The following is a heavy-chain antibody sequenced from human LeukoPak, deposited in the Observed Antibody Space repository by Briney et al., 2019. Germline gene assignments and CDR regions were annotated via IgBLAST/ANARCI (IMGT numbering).Heavy chain of an antibody. J-gene: IGHJ4*02. CDR2: IPYDGRNK. Sequence: GSLRLSCAASGFTFSSYGMHWVRQAPGKGLEWVAVIPYDGRNKYYADSVKGRFTISRDNSKNTLYLQMNSLRAEDTAVYYCAKDFKDCSGGSCYSYPFDYWGQGTLVTVSS. D-gene: IGHD2-15*01. CDR3: AKDFKDCSGGSCYSYPFDY. CDR1: GFTFSSYG. V-gene: IGHV3-30*18.